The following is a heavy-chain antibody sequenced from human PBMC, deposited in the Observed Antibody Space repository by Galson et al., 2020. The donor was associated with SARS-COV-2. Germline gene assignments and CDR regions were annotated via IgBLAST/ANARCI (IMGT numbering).Heavy chain of an antibody. J-gene: IGHJ3*02. CDR3: AAGQGDVLTDSGGYGCLGRANAFDI. V-gene: IGHV1-58*02. Sequence: ASVPVSCKASGFTFTSSAMLWVRQARRPRLEWIGWIVVGSGNTNYAQQLQERVTITRDITTSTAYMALSSLRSEDTAVYYCAAGQGDVLTDSGGYGCLGRANAFDIWGQGTMVTVSS. D-gene: IGHD3-22*01. CDR1: GFTFTSSA. CDR2: IVVGSGNT.